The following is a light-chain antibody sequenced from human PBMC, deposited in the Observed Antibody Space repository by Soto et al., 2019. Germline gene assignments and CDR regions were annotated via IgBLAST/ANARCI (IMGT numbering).Light chain of an antibody. J-gene: IGKJ2*01. CDR1: QSISNW. CDR2: QAS. V-gene: IGKV1-5*03. CDR3: QQYNSYSPT. Sequence: DIQMTQSPSTLSASVGDRVIITCRASQSISNWLAWYQQKPGKAPKLLIHQASSLQSGVPSRFSGSGSGTEFTLTISSLQPDDFATYYCQQYNSYSPTFGRGTKLEVK.